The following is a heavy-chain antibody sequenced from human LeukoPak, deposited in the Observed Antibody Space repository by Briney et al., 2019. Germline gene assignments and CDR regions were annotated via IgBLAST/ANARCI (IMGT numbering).Heavy chain of an antibody. J-gene: IGHJ4*02. Sequence: GGSLRLSCAASGFTFSSYWMHWVRQAPGKGLVWVSRINSDGSSTSYADSVKGRFTISRDNSKNTLYLQMDSLRAEDTAVYYCARDRAWNYFDYWGQGTLVTVSS. D-gene: IGHD3-3*01. CDR3: ARDRAWNYFDY. CDR2: INSDGSST. V-gene: IGHV3-74*01. CDR1: GFTFSSYW.